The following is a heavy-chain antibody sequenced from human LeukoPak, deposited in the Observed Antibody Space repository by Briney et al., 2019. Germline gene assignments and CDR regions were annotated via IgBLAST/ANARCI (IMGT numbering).Heavy chain of an antibody. Sequence: ASVKVSCKVSEYTLTELSMHWVRQTPGKGLEWMGGFDPEDGETIYAQKFQGRVTMTEDTSTDTAYMELSSLRSEDTAVYYCATVEGRYYDFWSGHPAFDYWGQGTLVTVSS. CDR3: ATVEGRYYDFWSGHPAFDY. CDR1: EYTLTELS. V-gene: IGHV1-24*01. J-gene: IGHJ4*02. CDR2: FDPEDGET. D-gene: IGHD3-3*01.